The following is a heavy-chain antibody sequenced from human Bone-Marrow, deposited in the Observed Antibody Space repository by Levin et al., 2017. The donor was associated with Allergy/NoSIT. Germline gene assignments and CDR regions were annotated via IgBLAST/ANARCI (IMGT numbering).Heavy chain of an antibody. D-gene: IGHD3-22*01. V-gene: IGHV3-23*01. CDR3: AGYDTSAYHSPFDY. CDR2: ISGSGGNT. CDR1: GFIFRNYA. Sequence: GGSLRLSCAASGFIFRNYAMNWVRQAPGKGLEWVSQISGSGGNTHYADSVKGRFTFSRDNSKNTLYLQMNSLRVEDTAVYYCAGYDTSAYHSPFDYWGQGTLGTVSS. J-gene: IGHJ4*02.